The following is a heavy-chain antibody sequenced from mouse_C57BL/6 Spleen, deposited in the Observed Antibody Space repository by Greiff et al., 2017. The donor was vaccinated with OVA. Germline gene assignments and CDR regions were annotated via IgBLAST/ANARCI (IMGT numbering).Heavy chain of an antibody. J-gene: IGHJ2*01. CDR3: TRGKLEDY. V-gene: IGHV1-15*01. CDR2: IDPETGGT. CDR1: GYTFTDYE. Sequence: QVQLQQSGAELVRPGASVTLSCKASGYTFTDYEMHWVKQTPVHGLEWIGAIDPETGGTAYNQKFKGKAILTADKPSSTAYMELRSLTSEDSAVYYCTRGKLEDYWGQGTTLTVSS. D-gene: IGHD4-1*01.